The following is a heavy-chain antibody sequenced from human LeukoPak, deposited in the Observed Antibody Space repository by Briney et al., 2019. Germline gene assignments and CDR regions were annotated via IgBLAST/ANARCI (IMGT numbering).Heavy chain of an antibody. D-gene: IGHD6-13*01. CDR1: GYTLTELS. Sequence: ASVTVSCKVSGYTLTELSMHLVRQAPGKGLEWMGGFDPEDGETIYAQKFQGRVTMTEDTSTDTAYMELSSLRSEDTAVYYCATGGSSWYWFDPWGQGTLVTVSS. CDR3: ATGGSSWYWFDP. V-gene: IGHV1-24*01. J-gene: IGHJ5*02. CDR2: FDPEDGET.